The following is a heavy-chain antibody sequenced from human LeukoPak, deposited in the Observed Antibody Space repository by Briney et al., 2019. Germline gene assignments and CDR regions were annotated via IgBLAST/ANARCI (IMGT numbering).Heavy chain of an antibody. CDR3: ARLSTVTTSFDY. Sequence: SETLPLTCTVSGGSISSSYWSWIRQSAGKGLEWIGRIYLSGHTNYNPSLKSRVTMSIDPSKNQFSLRLTSVTAADAAVYYCARLSTVTTSFDYWGQGTLVTVSS. CDR1: GGSISSSY. D-gene: IGHD4-17*01. V-gene: IGHV4-4*07. J-gene: IGHJ4*02. CDR2: IYLSGHT.